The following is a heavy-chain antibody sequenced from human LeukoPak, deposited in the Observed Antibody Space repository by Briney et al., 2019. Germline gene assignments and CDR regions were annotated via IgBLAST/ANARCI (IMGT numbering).Heavy chain of an antibody. V-gene: IGHV3-21*01. J-gene: IGHJ4*02. D-gene: IGHD2-15*01. CDR2: ISGSNSYI. Sequence: PGGSLRLSCAASGFTFSIYYMNWVRQAPGKGLEWVSSISGSNSYIYYADSVKGRFTISRDNAKNSLYLQMNSLRAEDTAVYYCAGAPGVGLGFDYWGQGTLVTVSS. CDR1: GFTFSIYY. CDR3: AGAPGVGLGFDY.